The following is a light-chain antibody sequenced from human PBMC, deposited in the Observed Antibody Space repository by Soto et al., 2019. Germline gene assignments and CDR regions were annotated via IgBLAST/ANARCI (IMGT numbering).Light chain of an antibody. J-gene: IGLJ3*02. CDR1: SSNIGASYA. Sequence: QSVLTQPPSVSGAPGQRVTISCTGSSSNIGASYAVYWYQQLPGTAPKLLIYGNSNRPSGVPDRFSGSKSGTSASLAITGLQAEDEADYYCQSYDSSLSGSVFGGGTQLTVL. V-gene: IGLV1-40*01. CDR3: QSYDSSLSGSV. CDR2: GNS.